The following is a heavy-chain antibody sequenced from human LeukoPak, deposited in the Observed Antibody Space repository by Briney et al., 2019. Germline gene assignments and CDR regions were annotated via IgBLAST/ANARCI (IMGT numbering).Heavy chain of an antibody. CDR3: AKGYRLGFCSGGICYSLDY. J-gene: IGHJ4*02. Sequence: GGSLRLSCAASGFTFNNYGMHWVRQAPGKGLEWLAFIRYDGSNTYYADSAKGRFTVSRDDSKNTLYLQTNSLRAEDTAVYYCAKGYRLGFCSGGICYSLDYWGQGTLVTVSS. V-gene: IGHV3-30*02. CDR1: GFTFNNYG. D-gene: IGHD2-15*01. CDR2: IRYDGSNT.